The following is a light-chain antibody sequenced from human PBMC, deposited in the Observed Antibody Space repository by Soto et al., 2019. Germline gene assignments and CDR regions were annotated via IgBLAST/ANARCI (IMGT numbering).Light chain of an antibody. Sequence: DIQMTQSPSSLSASVGDRVTITCRASQTISNYLNWYQEKPGKAHKLLIYAASNLQIGVPSRFCGSGSGTEFTLTFSNLQPEDFPTNYCQKTYTTPLTFGTGTNVDL. J-gene: IGKJ3*01. V-gene: IGKV1-39*01. CDR3: QKTYTTPLT. CDR2: AAS. CDR1: QTISNY.